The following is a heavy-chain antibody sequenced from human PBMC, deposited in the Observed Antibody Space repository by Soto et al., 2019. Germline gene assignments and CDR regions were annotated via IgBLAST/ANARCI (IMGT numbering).Heavy chain of an antibody. Sequence: GGSLRLSCAASGFTFSSYEMNWVRQAPGKGLEWVSYISSSGSTIYYADSVKGRFTISRDNAKNSLYLQMNSLRAEDTAVYYCAREDSSGWYTDYWGQGTLVTVSS. CDR3: AREDSSGWYTDY. CDR1: GFTFSSYE. V-gene: IGHV3-48*03. CDR2: ISSSGSTI. J-gene: IGHJ4*02. D-gene: IGHD6-19*01.